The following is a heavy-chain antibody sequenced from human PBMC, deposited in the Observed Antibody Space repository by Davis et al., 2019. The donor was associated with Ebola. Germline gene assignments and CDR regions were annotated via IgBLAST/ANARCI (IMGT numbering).Heavy chain of an antibody. CDR3: ARHSAGGYGIDV. CDR2: IYPGDSDT. J-gene: IGHJ6*02. V-gene: IGHV5-51*01. Sequence: GESLKISCQGSGYTFSHFWIGWVRQMPGKGLECMGIIYPGDSDTKYSPSFQGHVTISADKSIDSAYLQWSSLRASDTAMYYCARHSAGGYGIDVWGQGTTVTVS. D-gene: IGHD4-23*01. CDR1: GYTFSHFW.